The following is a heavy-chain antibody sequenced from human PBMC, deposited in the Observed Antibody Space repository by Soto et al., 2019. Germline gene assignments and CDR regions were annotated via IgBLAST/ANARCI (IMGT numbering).Heavy chain of an antibody. J-gene: IGHJ5*02. CDR1: GFTFSSYS. CDR2: ISSSSSTI. Sequence: ESGGGLVQPGGSLRLSCAASGFTFSSYSMNWVHQAPGKGLEWVSYISSSSSTIYYADSVKGRFTISRDNAKNSLYLQMNSLRAEDTAVYYCARHPERIAEIGWFDPWGQGTLVTVSS. D-gene: IGHD6-13*01. CDR3: ARHPERIAEIGWFDP. V-gene: IGHV3-48*01.